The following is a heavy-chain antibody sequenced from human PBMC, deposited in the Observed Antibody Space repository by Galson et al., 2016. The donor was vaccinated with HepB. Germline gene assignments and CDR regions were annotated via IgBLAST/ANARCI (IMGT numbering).Heavy chain of an antibody. V-gene: IGHV1-69*06. J-gene: IGHJ6*01. D-gene: IGHD3-3*01. CDR2: IIPIIGTT. CDR3: ERIVLRFLELTDYYYGMDV. Sequence: SVKVSCKASGGTLSSYAIGWVRQVPGQGLECMGGIIPIIGTTRYTQKFQGRVTITADKSTSTTYMEVSSLRSEYTAVYYCERIVLRFLELTDYYYGMDVWGQGTTVTVSS. CDR1: GGTLSSYA.